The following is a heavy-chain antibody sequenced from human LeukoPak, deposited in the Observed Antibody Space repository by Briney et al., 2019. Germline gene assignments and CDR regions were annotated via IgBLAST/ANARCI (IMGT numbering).Heavy chain of an antibody. CDR2: IYYSGST. D-gene: IGHD3-9*01. CDR3: ARVHGDFDWFGPPNWFDP. CDR1: GGSISSYY. J-gene: IGHJ5*02. Sequence: PSETLSLTCTVSGGSISSYYWSWIRQPPGKGLEWIGYIYYSGSTNYNPSLKSRVTISVDTSKNQFSLKLSSVTAADTAVYYCARVHGDFDWFGPPNWFDPWGQGTLVTVSS. V-gene: IGHV4-59*01.